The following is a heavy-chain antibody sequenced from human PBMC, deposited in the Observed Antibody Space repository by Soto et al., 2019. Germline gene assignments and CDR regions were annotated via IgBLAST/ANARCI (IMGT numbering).Heavy chain of an antibody. CDR3: ARDSSAYPYY. J-gene: IGHJ4*02. Sequence: QVQLVQSGAEVKKPGASVKVSCKASGYTFTSYGISWVRQAPGQGLEWMGWISAYNGNTNYAQKLXGXAXMXXDTSTSTAYMELRSLRSDDTAVYYCARDSSAYPYYWGQGTLVTVSS. CDR2: ISAYNGNT. D-gene: IGHD6-19*01. V-gene: IGHV1-18*01. CDR1: GYTFTSYG.